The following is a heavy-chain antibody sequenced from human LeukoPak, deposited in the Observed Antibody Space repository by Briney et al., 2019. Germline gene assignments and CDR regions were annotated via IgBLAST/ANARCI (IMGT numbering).Heavy chain of an antibody. J-gene: IGHJ5*02. V-gene: IGHV4-34*01. CDR1: GGSFSGYY. Sequence: SETLSLTCAVYGGSFSGYYWSWIRQPPGKGLEWIGEINHSGSTNYNPSLTSRVTISVDTSKNQFSLKLSSVTAADTAVYYCARGPVKQQLVPGMRDNWFDPWGQGTLVTVSS. CDR3: ARGPVKQQLVPGMRDNWFDP. D-gene: IGHD6-13*01. CDR2: INHSGST.